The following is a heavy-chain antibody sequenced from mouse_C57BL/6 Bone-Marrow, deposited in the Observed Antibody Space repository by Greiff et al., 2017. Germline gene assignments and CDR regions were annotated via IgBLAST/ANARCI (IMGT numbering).Heavy chain of an antibody. CDR3: ERDYGSSYWYFDV. V-gene: IGHV1-85*01. CDR1: GYTFTSYD. D-gene: IGHD1-1*01. Sequence: VQLQQSGPELVKPGASVKLSCKASGYTFTSYDINWVKQRPGQGLEWIGWIYPRDGSTKYNEKFKGEATLAVDTSSSTGYMELHSLTSEDYAVYFCERDYGSSYWYFDVWGTGTTVTVSS. J-gene: IGHJ1*03. CDR2: IYPRDGST.